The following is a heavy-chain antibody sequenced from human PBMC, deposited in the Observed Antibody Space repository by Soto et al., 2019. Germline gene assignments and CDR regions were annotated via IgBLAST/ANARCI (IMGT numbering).Heavy chain of an antibody. CDR1: GGSISSGGYY. V-gene: IGHV4-31*03. D-gene: IGHD3-9*01. CDR2: IYYSGST. CDR3: ARDQACYDILTGYGGMDV. J-gene: IGHJ6*02. Sequence: QVQLQESGPGLVKPSQTLSLTCTVSGGSISSGGYYWSWIRQHPGKGLEWIGYIYYSGSTYYNPSLKSRVTISVDTSKNQFSLKLSSVTAADTAVYYCARDQACYDILTGYGGMDVWGQGTTVTVSS.